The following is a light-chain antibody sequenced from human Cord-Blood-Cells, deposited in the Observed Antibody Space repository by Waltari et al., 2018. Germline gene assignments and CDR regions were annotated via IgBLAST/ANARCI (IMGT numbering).Light chain of an antibody. V-gene: IGLV1-40*01. CDR3: QSYDSSLRV. J-gene: IGLJ3*02. CDR1: SPNIGAGYD. Sequence: QSVLTPPPSVSGAPGQRVTIPCTGSSPNIGAGYDVPWYQQLPGTAPKLLIYGNSNRPSGVPDRFSGSKSGTSASLAITGLQAEDEADYYCQSYDSSLRVFGGGTKLTVL. CDR2: GNS.